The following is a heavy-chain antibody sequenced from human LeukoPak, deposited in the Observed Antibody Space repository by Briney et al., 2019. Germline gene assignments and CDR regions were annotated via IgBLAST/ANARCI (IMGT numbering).Heavy chain of an antibody. V-gene: IGHV3-33*01. CDR2: IWYDGSHK. D-gene: IGHD6-13*01. Sequence: GGSLRLSCAASGFSFSNYGMHWVRQAPGKGLEWVAVIWYDGSHKNYADSVEGRFTISRDNSKNTLYVQMNSLRAEDTAVYYCARGDVAAAKTNYYYYMDVWGKGTTVTVSS. CDR1: GFSFSNYG. CDR3: ARGDVAAAKTNYYYYMDV. J-gene: IGHJ6*03.